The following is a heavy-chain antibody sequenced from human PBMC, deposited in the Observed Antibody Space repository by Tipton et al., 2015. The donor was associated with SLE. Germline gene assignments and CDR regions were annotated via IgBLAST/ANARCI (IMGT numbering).Heavy chain of an antibody. CDR2: IYYSGST. D-gene: IGHD6-6*01. V-gene: IGHV4-31*02. J-gene: IGHJ4*02. Sequence: LRLSCTVSGGSISSGGYYWSWIRQHPGKGLEWIGYIYYSGSTYYNPSLKSRVTISVDTSKNQFSLKLSSVTAADTAVYYCASIEYSSSSGRGYWGQGTLVTVSS. CDR3: ASIEYSSSSGRGY. CDR1: GGSISSGGYY.